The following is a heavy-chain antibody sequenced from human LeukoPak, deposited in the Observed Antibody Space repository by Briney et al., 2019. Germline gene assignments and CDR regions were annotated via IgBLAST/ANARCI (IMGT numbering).Heavy chain of an antibody. CDR3: ARDYYDSSGYRWFDP. V-gene: IGHV3-30*04. CDR1: GFTFSSYA. CDR2: ISYDGSNK. Sequence: GGSLRLSCAASGFTFSSYAMHWVRQAPGKGLEWVAVISYDGSNKYYADSVKGRFTISRDNSKNTLYLQMNSLRAEDTAVYYCARDYYDSSGYRWFDPWGQGTLVTVSS. J-gene: IGHJ5*02. D-gene: IGHD3-22*01.